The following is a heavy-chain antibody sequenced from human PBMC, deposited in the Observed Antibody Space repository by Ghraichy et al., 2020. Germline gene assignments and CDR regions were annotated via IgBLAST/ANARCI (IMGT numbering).Heavy chain of an antibody. V-gene: IGHV4-38-2*01. D-gene: IGHD3-16*01. J-gene: IGHJ3*02. CDR1: GYSITSVYY. Sequence: ESLNISCAVSGYSITSVYYWGWIRQPPGRGLEWIGSIYHSGSTYYNLSLKSRVTISVDMSKNQFSLKLSSVTAADTAVYYCARRLRGEAFDIWGQGTMVIVSS. CDR3: ARRLRGEAFDI. CDR2: IYHSGST.